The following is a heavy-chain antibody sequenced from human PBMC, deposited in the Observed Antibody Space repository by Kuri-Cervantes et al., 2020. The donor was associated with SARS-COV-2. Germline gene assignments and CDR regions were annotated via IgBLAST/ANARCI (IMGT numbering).Heavy chain of an antibody. D-gene: IGHD5-18*01. J-gene: IGHJ4*02. V-gene: IGHV3-21*01. CDR3: AREDSYGYGDY. CDR2: ISSSSSYI. Sequence: GESLKISCAASGFTFSSYSMNWVRQAPGKGLEWVSSISSSSSYIYYADSVKGRFTISRDNAKNSLYLQMNGLRAEDTAVNYCAREDSYGYGDYWGQGTLVTVSS. CDR1: GFTFSSYS.